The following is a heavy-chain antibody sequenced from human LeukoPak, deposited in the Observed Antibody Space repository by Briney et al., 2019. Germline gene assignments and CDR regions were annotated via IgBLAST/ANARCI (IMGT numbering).Heavy chain of an antibody. J-gene: IGHJ3*02. CDR2: ISYDGSYK. CDR1: GFTFSSYG. D-gene: IGHD3-22*01. V-gene: IGHV3-30*18. CDR3: AKDYYYDSSGYPGGAFDI. Sequence: GGSLRLSCAASGFTFSSYGIHWVRQAPGKGLEWVAFISYDGSYKDYADSVKGRFTISRDNSKNTLYLQMNSLRAEDTAVYYCAKDYYYDSSGYPGGAFDIWGQGTMVTVSS.